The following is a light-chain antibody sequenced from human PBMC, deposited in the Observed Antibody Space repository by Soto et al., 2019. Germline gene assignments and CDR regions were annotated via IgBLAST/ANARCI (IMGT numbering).Light chain of an antibody. V-gene: IGLV2-23*02. J-gene: IGLJ2*01. CDR3: CSYAGSSTFVL. CDR2: EVT. CDR1: TGDVGSYNL. Sequence: QSALTQPASVSGSPGQSITISCTGTTGDVGSYNLVSWYQQHPGKAPKLIIYEVTKRPSGVSNRFSGSPSGNTASLTISGLQAEDEADYCCCSYAGSSTFVLFGGGTQLTVL.